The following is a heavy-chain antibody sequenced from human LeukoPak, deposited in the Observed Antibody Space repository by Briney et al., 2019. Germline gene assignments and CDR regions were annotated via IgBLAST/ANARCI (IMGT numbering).Heavy chain of an antibody. D-gene: IGHD4-17*01. CDR1: GYTFNSYY. CDR2: INTSGGST. V-gene: IGHV1-46*02. Sequence: ASVKVSCKASGYTFNSYYMHWVRQAPGQGLEWMGIINTSGGSTSYAQKFQGRVTMTRDTSTSAVYMELSSLRSEDTAVYYCARESYGEEDNWGQGTLVTVSS. CDR3: ARESYGEEDN. J-gene: IGHJ4*02.